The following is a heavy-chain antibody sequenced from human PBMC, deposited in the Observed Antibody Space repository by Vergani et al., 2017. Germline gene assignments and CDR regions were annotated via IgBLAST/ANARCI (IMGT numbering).Heavy chain of an antibody. CDR1: GLTVSSNY. CDR3: ARREAAAAHWYFDL. CDR2: IYSGGGT. V-gene: IGHV3-66*02. D-gene: IGHD6-25*01. J-gene: IGHJ2*01. Sequence: EVQLVESGGGLVQPGGSLRLSCAASGLTVSSNYMSWVRQAPGKGLEWVSVIYSGGGTYYTDSVKGRFTTSRDNSKNTLFLQMNSLRAEDTAVYYCARREAAAAHWYFDLWGRGTLVTVSS.